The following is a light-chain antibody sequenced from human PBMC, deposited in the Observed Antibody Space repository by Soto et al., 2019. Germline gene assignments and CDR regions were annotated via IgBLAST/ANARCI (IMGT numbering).Light chain of an antibody. CDR3: QKYNSAPT. V-gene: IGKV1-27*01. CDR2: AAS. J-gene: IGKJ5*01. CDR1: QSISSY. Sequence: VDRFTLTCRASQSISSYLAWYQQKPGKVPKLLIYAASTLQSGVPSRFSGSGSGTDFTLTISSLQPEDVATYYCQKYNSAPTFGQGTRLEIK.